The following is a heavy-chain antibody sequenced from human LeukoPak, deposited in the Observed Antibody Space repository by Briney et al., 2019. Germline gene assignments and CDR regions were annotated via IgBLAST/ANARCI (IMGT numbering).Heavy chain of an antibody. V-gene: IGHV5-51*01. Sequence: PGGSLKISCEGSGYRFITYWIGWVRQMPGKGLEWMGSIYPGDSDTRYSPSFQGQVTISADKSISAAYLQWTSLKASDTAMYYCAGQFSGYNLSPFDYWGQGTLVTVSS. CDR2: IYPGDSDT. J-gene: IGHJ4*02. D-gene: IGHD5-24*01. CDR1: GYRFITYW. CDR3: AGQFSGYNLSPFDY.